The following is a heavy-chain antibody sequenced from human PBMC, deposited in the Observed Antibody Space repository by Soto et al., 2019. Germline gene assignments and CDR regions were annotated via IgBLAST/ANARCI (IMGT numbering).Heavy chain of an antibody. CDR1: GFTFSSYG. CDR2: ISYDGSNK. J-gene: IGHJ6*02. CDR3: AKDLLYSGSHHPPQYYYYGMDV. D-gene: IGHD1-26*01. Sequence: GGSLRLSCAASGFTFSSYGMHWVRQAPGKGLEWVAAISYDGSNKYYADSVKGRFTISRDNSKNTLYLQMNSLRAEDTAVYYCAKDLLYSGSHHPPQYYYYGMDVWGQGTTVTVSS. V-gene: IGHV3-30*18.